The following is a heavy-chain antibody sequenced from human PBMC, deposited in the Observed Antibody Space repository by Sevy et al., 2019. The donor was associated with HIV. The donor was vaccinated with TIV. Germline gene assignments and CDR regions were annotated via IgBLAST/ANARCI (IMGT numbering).Heavy chain of an antibody. CDR1: GFSFSTYW. J-gene: IGHJ5*02. D-gene: IGHD6-19*01. Sequence: GGSLRLSCAASGFSFSTYWMNWVRQAPGKGLEWVAGIKHDVTEKYYGDSVKGRFTISRDNAKNSLYLQMNSLRDEDTAVYYCARASVAGWRRGGWSDPRGQGTLVTVSS. CDR2: IKHDVTEK. CDR3: ARASVAGWRRGGWSDP. V-gene: IGHV3-7*01.